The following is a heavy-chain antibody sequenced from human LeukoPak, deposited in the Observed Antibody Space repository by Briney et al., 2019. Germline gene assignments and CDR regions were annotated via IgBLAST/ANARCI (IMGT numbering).Heavy chain of an antibody. D-gene: IGHD6-19*01. CDR1: GYTFTSYD. CDR3: ARSTYSSGWPYYYYYGMDV. Sequence: ASVTVSCKASGYTFTSYDINWVRQATGQGLEWMGWMNPNSGNTGYAQKFQGRVTMTRNTSISTAYMELSSLRSEDTAVYYCARSTYSSGWPYYYYYGMDVWGQGTTVTVSS. V-gene: IGHV1-8*01. J-gene: IGHJ6*02. CDR2: MNPNSGNT.